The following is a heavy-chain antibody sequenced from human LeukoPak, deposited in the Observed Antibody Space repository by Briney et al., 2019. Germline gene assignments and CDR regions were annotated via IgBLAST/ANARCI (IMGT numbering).Heavy chain of an antibody. CDR1: GYTFTSYG. Sequence: ASVKVSCKASGYTFTSYGISWVRQAPGQGLEWMGWISAYNGNANYAQKLQGRVTMTTDTSTSTAYMELRSLRSDDTAVYYCAREARDIVVVPAASEGYYYMDVWGKGTTVTISS. V-gene: IGHV1-18*01. J-gene: IGHJ6*03. CDR3: AREARDIVVVPAASEGYYYMDV. D-gene: IGHD2-2*01. CDR2: ISAYNGNA.